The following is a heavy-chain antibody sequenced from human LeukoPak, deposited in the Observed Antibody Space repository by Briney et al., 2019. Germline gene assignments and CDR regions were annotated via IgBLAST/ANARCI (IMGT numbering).Heavy chain of an antibody. J-gene: IGHJ6*02. CDR3: ARSKQWLRLGDYYGMDV. Sequence: GGSLRLSFAASGFPVSSNYMSWVRQAPGKGLEWVSGIYSGGSTYYADSVKGRFTISRDNSKNTLYLQMNSLRAEDTAAYYCARSKQWLRLGDYYGMDVWGQGTTVTVSS. D-gene: IGHD6-19*01. CDR1: GFPVSSNY. V-gene: IGHV3-66*01. CDR2: IYSGGST.